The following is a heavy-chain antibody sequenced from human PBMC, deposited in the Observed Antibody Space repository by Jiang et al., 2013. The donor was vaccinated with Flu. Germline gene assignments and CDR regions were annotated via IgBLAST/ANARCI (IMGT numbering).Heavy chain of an antibody. D-gene: IGHD3-16*02. Sequence: GAEVKKPGSSVKVSCKASGGTFSSYAISWVRQAPGQGLEWMGRIIPILGIANYAQKFQGRVTITADKSTSTAYMELSSLRSEDTAVYYCASSDRRGGSYRYSLGYYGMDVWGQGTTVTVSS. CDR3: ASSDRRGGSYRYSLGYYGMDV. V-gene: IGHV1-69*04. CDR1: GGTFSSYA. CDR2: IIPILGIA. J-gene: IGHJ6*02.